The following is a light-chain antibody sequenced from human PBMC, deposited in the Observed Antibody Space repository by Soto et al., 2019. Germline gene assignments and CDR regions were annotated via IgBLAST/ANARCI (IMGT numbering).Light chain of an antibody. J-gene: IGKJ1*01. Sequence: DIQMIQSPSSLSASVGDRVTITCRASQAIRNFLAWYQQKPGKLPKLLIYAASTLQSGVPSRFSGSGSGTDFTLTISSLQPEDVSTFYFQKYNSVPWTFGQGTKVEIK. CDR2: AAS. V-gene: IGKV1-27*01. CDR1: QAIRNF. CDR3: QKYNSVPWT.